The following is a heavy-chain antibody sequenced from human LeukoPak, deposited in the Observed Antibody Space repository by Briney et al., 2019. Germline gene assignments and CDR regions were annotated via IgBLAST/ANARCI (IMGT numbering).Heavy chain of an antibody. J-gene: IGHJ4*02. CDR2: IVGSGDTT. CDR3: AKRHTSGWFYFDY. CDR1: GFTFSNYA. D-gene: IGHD6-19*01. V-gene: IGHV3-23*01. Sequence: GGSLRLSRAASGFTFSNYAMSWVRQAPGKGLEWVSTIVGSGDTTYYADSVKGRFTISRDNSKSTLFLQMNSLRAEDTAVYYCAKRHTSGWFYFDYWGQGTLVTVSA.